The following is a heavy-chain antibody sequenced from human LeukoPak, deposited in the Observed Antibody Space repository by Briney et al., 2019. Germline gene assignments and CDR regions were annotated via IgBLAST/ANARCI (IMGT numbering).Heavy chain of an antibody. CDR2: IKQDGSEK. CDR1: GFTFSDYF. D-gene: IGHD2/OR15-2a*01. Sequence: PGGSLRLSCAASGFTFSDYFMSWVRQAPGKGPEWVANIKQDGSEKQYLDAVKGRFTISRDNAKNLLYLEMHSLRVEDTAVYYCATNLGGRVDNSPFRPSDCWGQGKLVTVSS. J-gene: IGHJ4*02. V-gene: IGHV3-7*01. CDR3: ATNLGGRVDNSPFRPSDC.